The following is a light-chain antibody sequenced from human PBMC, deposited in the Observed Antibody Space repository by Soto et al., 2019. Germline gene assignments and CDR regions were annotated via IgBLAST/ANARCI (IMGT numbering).Light chain of an antibody. CDR1: SSDVGGYNY. Sequence: QSALSQPRSVSGSPGQSVTIPCTGSSSDVGGYNYVSWYQQRPGKAPKLMIYDVTKRPSGVPDRFSASKSGNTASLTVSGLQADDEADYYCCSYAGMVLFGGGTKLTVL. J-gene: IGLJ2*01. CDR3: CSYAGMVL. V-gene: IGLV2-11*01. CDR2: DVT.